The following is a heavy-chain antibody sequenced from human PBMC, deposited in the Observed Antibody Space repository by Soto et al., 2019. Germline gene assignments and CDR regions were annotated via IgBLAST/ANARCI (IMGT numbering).Heavy chain of an antibody. Sequence: PGESLKISCNGSGYSFTSYCIGLVLQMPGKGLEWMGIIYPGDSDTRYSPSFQGQVTISADKSISTAYLQWSSLKASDTAMYYCARRASGSSSDYWGQGTLVTVSS. V-gene: IGHV5-51*01. CDR1: GYSFTSYC. J-gene: IGHJ4*02. CDR2: IYPGDSDT. D-gene: IGHD1-26*01. CDR3: ARRASGSSSDY.